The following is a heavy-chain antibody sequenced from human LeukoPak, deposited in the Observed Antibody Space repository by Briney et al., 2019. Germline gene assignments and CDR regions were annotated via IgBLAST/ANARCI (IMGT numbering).Heavy chain of an antibody. J-gene: IGHJ6*03. CDR1: GYTFTSYY. V-gene: IGHV1-46*01. CDR2: INPSGGST. Sequence: GASVKVSCKASGYTFTSYYMHWVRQAPGQGLEWMGIINPSGGSTSYAQKFQGRVTMTRDTSTSTVYMELSSLRSEDTAVYYCARNGEMVYYGSGSYIPFVDYYYYMDVWGKGTTVTISS. D-gene: IGHD3-10*01. CDR3: ARNGEMVYYGSGSYIPFVDYYYYMDV.